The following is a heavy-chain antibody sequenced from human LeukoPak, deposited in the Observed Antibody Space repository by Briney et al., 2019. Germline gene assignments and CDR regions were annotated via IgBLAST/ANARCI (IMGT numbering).Heavy chain of an antibody. CDR3: ARHPAGVTTVTTTPFDP. Sequence: SETLSLTCAVYGGSFSGYYWSWIRQPPGKGLEWIGEINHSGSTNYNPSLKSRVTISVDTSKNQFSLKLSSVTAADTAVYYCARHPAGVTTVTTTPFDPWGQGTLVTVSS. CDR1: GGSFSGYY. D-gene: IGHD4-17*01. V-gene: IGHV4-34*01. CDR2: INHSGST. J-gene: IGHJ5*02.